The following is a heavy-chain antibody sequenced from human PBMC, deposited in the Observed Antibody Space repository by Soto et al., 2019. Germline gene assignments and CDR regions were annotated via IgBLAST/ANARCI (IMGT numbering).Heavy chain of an antibody. D-gene: IGHD3-22*01. Sequence: EVQLLESGGGLVQPGGSLRLSCAASGFTFNTYAMSWVHQAPGKGLEWVSAISGSGGSTYYPDSVKGRFTISRDNSKNTLYLQMNSLRAEDTAVYYCAKGLDYYGSAGLDYWGQGTLVTVSS. CDR3: AKGLDYYGSAGLDY. CDR2: ISGSGGST. CDR1: GFTFNTYA. V-gene: IGHV3-23*01. J-gene: IGHJ4*02.